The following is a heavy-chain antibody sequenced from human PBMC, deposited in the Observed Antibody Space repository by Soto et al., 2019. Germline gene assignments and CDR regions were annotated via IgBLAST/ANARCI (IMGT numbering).Heavy chain of an antibody. CDR3: ARRVPHRYFFGSWGYPRDVFDI. V-gene: IGHV1-18*04. Sequence: ASVKVSCKASGYTITSYGISWVRQAPGQGLEWMGWISAYNGNTNYAQKLQGRVTMTTDTSTSTAYMELRSLRSDDTAVYYCARRVPHRYFFGSWGYPRDVFDIWAQGTMVIGSS. J-gene: IGHJ3*02. CDR1: GYTITSYG. D-gene: IGHD3-10*01. CDR2: ISAYNGNT.